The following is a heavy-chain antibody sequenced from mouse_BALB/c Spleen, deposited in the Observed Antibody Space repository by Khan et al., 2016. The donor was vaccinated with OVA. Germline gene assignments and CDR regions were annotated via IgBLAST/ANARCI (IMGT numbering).Heavy chain of an antibody. Sequence: EVQGVESGGGLVQPGGSLKLSCAASGFTFSSYGMSWVRQTPDKRLELVATINSNGGSTYYPDSVKGRFTISRDNAKNTLYLQMSSLKSEDTAMYYCARANWDCFAYWGQGTTLTVSS. CDR2: INSNGGST. D-gene: IGHD4-1*01. CDR1: GFTFSSYG. J-gene: IGHJ2*01. CDR3: ARANWDCFAY. V-gene: IGHV5-6-3*01.